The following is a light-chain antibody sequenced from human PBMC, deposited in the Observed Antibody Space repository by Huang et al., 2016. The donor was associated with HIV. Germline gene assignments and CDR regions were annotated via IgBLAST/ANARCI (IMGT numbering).Light chain of an antibody. CDR2: GTS. CDR3: QQYGNSPPYT. CDR1: QTISSTY. J-gene: IGKJ2*01. V-gene: IGKV3-20*01. Sequence: EVVLTQSPGTLSLSPGERATLSCRARQTISSTYFAWYQQKPCQAPRPLIYGTSNRATGIPDRFSGSGSGTDCTLTISRLEPEDFAVYYCQQYGNSPPYTFGQGTTLDIK.